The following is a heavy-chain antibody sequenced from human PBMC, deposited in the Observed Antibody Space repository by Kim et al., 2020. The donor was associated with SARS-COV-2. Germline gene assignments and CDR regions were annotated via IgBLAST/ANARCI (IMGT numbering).Heavy chain of an antibody. CDR1: GFTFSSYA. V-gene: IGHV3-23*03. Sequence: GGSLRLSCAASGFTFSSYAMSWVRQAPGKGLEWVSVIYSGGSSTYYADSVKGRFTISRDNSKNTLYLQMNSLRAEDTAVYYCAKSLGGPDYYDYVWGSLISLDYWGQGTLVTVSS. CDR2: IYSGGSST. J-gene: IGHJ4*02. CDR3: AKSLGGPDYYDYVWGSLISLDY. D-gene: IGHD3-16*01.